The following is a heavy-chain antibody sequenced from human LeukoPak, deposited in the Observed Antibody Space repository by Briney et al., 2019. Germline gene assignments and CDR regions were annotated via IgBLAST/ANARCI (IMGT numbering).Heavy chain of an antibody. Sequence: ASVKVSCKASGYSFTRHGLDWVRQAPGQGLEWIGWISPDNGNTNNAQKVQGRITMTMDRSTSTVYMELRSLRSDGTAVYYCARETTGEFDYWGQGSLVTVSS. CDR2: ISPDNGNT. CDR1: GYSFTRHG. V-gene: IGHV1-18*01. D-gene: IGHD4-17*01. J-gene: IGHJ4*02. CDR3: ARETTGEFDY.